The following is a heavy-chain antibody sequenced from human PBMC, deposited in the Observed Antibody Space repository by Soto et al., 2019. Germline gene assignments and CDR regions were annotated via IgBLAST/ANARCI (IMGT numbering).Heavy chain of an antibody. CDR1: GGSISSSSFH. D-gene: IGHD6-13*01. V-gene: IGHV4-39*01. J-gene: IGHJ5*02. CDR3: ARRERAAGTDWWFDP. CDR2: IYYSGST. Sequence: QLQLQESGPGLVKPSETLSLTCTVSGGSISSSSFHWGWIRQPPGKGLEWIGSIYYSGSTYYSPSLKSRVTIPVDTSKNQFSLELSSVTAADTAVYYCARRERAAGTDWWFDPWGQGTLVTVAS.